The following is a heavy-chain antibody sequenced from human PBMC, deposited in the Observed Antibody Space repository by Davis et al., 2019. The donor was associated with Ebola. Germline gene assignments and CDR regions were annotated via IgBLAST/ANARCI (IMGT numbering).Heavy chain of an antibody. J-gene: IGHJ3*02. V-gene: IGHV3-23*01. CDR2: ISGSGGST. CDR1: VITFSSYA. Sequence: GESLKISCTDSVITFSSYAMTWVRQAPGKGLEWVSAISGSGGSTYYADFVKGRFTISRDNSKKTLYLQMDSLTAEDTAVYYCARERGPYILGWFEPFDIWGQGTRVTVSS. CDR3: ARERGPYILGWFEPFDI. D-gene: IGHD3-10*01.